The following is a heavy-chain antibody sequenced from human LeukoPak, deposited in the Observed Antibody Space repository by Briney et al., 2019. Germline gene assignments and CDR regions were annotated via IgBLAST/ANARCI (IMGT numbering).Heavy chain of an antibody. Sequence: ASVKVSCKASGYTFTSYGISWVGQAPGQGLEWMGWISAYNGNTNYAQKLQGRVTMTTDTSTSTAYMELRSLRSDDTAVYYCARALSSSWGFRYFDLWGRGTLVTVSS. CDR1: GYTFTSYG. D-gene: IGHD6-13*01. J-gene: IGHJ2*01. V-gene: IGHV1-18*01. CDR2: ISAYNGNT. CDR3: ARALSSSWGFRYFDL.